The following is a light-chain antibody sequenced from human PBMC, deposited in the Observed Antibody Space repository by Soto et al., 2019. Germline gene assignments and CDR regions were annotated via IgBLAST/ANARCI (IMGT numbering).Light chain of an antibody. Sequence: DIVMTQSRATLSVAPGERVTFSCRASQGVSRKLAWYQHKPGQAPRLLISGASTGATGIPARFSGSGSGTAFTLTISSLQSEDCAIYYCQQYHTWPITFGGGTKVEIK. J-gene: IGKJ4*01. CDR2: GAS. CDR3: QQYHTWPIT. CDR1: QGVSRK. V-gene: IGKV3-15*01.